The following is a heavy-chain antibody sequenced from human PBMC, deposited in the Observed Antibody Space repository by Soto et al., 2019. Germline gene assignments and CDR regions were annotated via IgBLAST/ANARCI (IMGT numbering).Heavy chain of an antibody. CDR1: GYTLTGYY. CDR2: INPNSGGT. Sequence: ASVKVSCKASGYTLTGYYMHWERQAPGQGLEWMGWINPNSGGTNYAQKFQGWVTMTRDTSISTAYMELSRLRSDDTAVYYCARGLTGDGGAYYFDYWGQGTLVTVSS. D-gene: IGHD7-27*01. J-gene: IGHJ4*02. V-gene: IGHV1-2*04. CDR3: ARGLTGDGGAYYFDY.